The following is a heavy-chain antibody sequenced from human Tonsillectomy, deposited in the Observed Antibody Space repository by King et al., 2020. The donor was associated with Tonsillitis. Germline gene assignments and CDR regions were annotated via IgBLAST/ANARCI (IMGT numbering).Heavy chain of an antibody. CDR2: IYYSGTI. D-gene: IGHD1-26*01. V-gene: IGHV4-39*01. J-gene: IGHJ4*02. Sequence: QLQESGPGVVKPSETLSLTCTVSGGSISSSDHYWAWIRQPPGKGLECIGYIYYSGTIFYNPSLKSRITISGGTSENRFSLKLSSVTAADTAVYFCARSVSGSFDYWGQGALVTVSS. CDR3: ARSVSGSFDY. CDR1: GGSISSSDHY.